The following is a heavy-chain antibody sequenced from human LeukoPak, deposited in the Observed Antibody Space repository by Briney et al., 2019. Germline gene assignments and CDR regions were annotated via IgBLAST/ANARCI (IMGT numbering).Heavy chain of an antibody. CDR3: ARGWLAETTVVTPYNY. CDR1: GYTFTSYD. D-gene: IGHD4-23*01. Sequence: ASVKVSCKASGYTFTSYDFNWVRQATGQRPEWMGWMSPNSGDTGYAQKFQGRVTITAVESMSTAYMELSSLRSEDTAVYYCARGWLAETTVVTPYNYWGQGTLVTVSS. V-gene: IGHV1-8*01. CDR2: MSPNSGDT. J-gene: IGHJ4*02.